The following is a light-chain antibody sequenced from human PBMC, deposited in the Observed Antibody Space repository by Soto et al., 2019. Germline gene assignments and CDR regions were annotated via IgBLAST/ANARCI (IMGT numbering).Light chain of an antibody. V-gene: IGKV1-12*01. CDR3: QQSNSFPLT. CDR1: QGISSR. J-gene: IGKJ4*01. CDR2: AAS. Sequence: DIQMTQSPSSVSASVGDRVTITCRASQGISSRLAWYQQKPGKAPNLLIYAASSLQSGVPSRFSGSGSETDFTLTIGSLQPEDLATYYCQQSNSFPLTSGGGTKVEIK.